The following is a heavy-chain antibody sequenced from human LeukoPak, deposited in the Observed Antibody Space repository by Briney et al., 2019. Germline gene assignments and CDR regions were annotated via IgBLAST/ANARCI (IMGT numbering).Heavy chain of an antibody. CDR2: IYYSGST. D-gene: IGHD3-10*01. J-gene: IGHJ5*02. CDR3: ARYYGSGRTINNWFDP. CDR1: GGSISSYY. V-gene: IGHV4-59*01. Sequence: SETLSLTCTVSGGSISSYYWSWIRQPPGKGLEWIGYIYYSGSTNYNPSLKSRVTISVDTSKNQFSLKLSSVTAADTAVYYCARYYGSGRTINNWFDPWGQGTLVTVSS.